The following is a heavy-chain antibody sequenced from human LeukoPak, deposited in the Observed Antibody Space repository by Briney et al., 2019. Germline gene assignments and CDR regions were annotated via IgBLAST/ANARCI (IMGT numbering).Heavy chain of an antibody. V-gene: IGHV1-2*02. J-gene: IGHJ5*02. CDR2: INPNSGGT. D-gene: IGHD5-18*01. CDR1: GYTFTGYY. Sequence: ASVKVSCKASGYTFTGYYMHWVRQAPGQGLEWMGWINPNSGGTNYAQKFQGRVTMTRDTSIGTAYMELSRLRSDDTAVYYCARDTAMSYNWFDPWGQGTLVTVSS. CDR3: ARDTAMSYNWFDP.